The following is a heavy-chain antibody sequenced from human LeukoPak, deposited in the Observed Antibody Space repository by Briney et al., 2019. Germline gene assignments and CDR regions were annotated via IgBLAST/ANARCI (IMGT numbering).Heavy chain of an antibody. D-gene: IGHD4-17*01. CDR2: INPDGSVT. V-gene: IGHV3-74*01. Sequence: PGGSLRLSCVASGFTFSSYWMHWVRQDPGKGLVWVSRINPDGSVTGYTDSVKGRFTVSRDNAKNTLYLQMNSLRAEDTAIYYCTRNIDYGDYLWGQGTLVTVSS. CDR1: GFTFSSYW. J-gene: IGHJ5*02. CDR3: TRNIDYGDYL.